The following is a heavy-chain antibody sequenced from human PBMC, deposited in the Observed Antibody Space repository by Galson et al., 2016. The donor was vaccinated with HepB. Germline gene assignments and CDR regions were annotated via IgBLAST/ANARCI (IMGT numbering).Heavy chain of an antibody. CDR2: VSWDATTT. V-gene: IGHV3-43*01. J-gene: IGHJ4*02. CDR3: ARETTIWGNGFQY. D-gene: IGHD4-23*01. Sequence: SLRLSCAASGFTFDDYTMHWVRQAPGKGLEWVSLVSWDATTTYYADSVKGRFAISRDNSKNSLYLQMNSLTSEDTALYYCARETTIWGNGFQYWGQGTLVTVSS. CDR1: GFTFDDYT.